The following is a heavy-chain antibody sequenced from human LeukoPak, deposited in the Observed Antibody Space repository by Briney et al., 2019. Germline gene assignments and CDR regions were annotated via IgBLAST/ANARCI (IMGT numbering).Heavy chain of an antibody. V-gene: IGHV1-69*01. D-gene: IGHD3-16*02. CDR1: GGTFSSYA. CDR2: IIPIFGTA. Sequence: GASVKVSCKASGGTFSSYAISWVRQAPGQGLEWMGGIIPIFGTANYAQKFQGRVTITADESTSTAYMELSSLRSEDTAVYYCAGGVNYDYVWGSYRGIYYFDYWGQETLVTVSS. J-gene: IGHJ4*02. CDR3: AGGVNYDYVWGSYRGIYYFDY.